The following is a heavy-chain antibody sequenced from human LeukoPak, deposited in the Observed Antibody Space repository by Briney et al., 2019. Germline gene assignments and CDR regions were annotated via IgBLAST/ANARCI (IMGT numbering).Heavy chain of an antibody. Sequence: SETLSLTCTVSGDSIRNYYWSWIRQPPGKGLEWIAFIHTSGDTNYNPSLKTRATISVDMSKNQFSLRLGSVTAADTAVYYCARHAADYYYMDVWAKGPRSPSP. CDR1: GDSIRNYY. D-gene: IGHD6-25*01. CDR2: IHTSGDT. J-gene: IGHJ6*03. V-gene: IGHV4-4*09. CDR3: ARHAADYYYMDV.